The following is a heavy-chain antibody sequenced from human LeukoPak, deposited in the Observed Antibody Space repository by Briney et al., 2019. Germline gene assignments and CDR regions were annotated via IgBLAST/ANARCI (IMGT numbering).Heavy chain of an antibody. D-gene: IGHD3-10*01. J-gene: IGHJ4*02. CDR2: IQQDGSDK. CDR1: GFTFGNYA. V-gene: IGHV3-7*03. CDR3: ARKSASGNYPLDY. Sequence: GGSLRLSCAASGFTFGNYAMSWVRRAPGKGLEWVANIQQDGSDKYYVDSVKGRFTISRDNAKNTVFLQMSSLRAEDTALYYCARKSASGNYPLDYWGQGTLVTVSS.